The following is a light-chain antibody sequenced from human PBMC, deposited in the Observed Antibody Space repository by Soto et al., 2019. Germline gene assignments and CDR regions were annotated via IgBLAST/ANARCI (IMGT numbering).Light chain of an antibody. CDR1: QGISSY. Sequence: IQLTQSPSSLSASVGDRVTITCRASQGISSYLGWYQQKPGKAPKLLIYKASTLESGVPSRFSGSGSGTEFTLTIGSLQPEDFASYYCQQYNSDAWTFGQGTKVDIK. CDR2: KAS. J-gene: IGKJ1*01. V-gene: IGKV1-5*03. CDR3: QQYNSDAWT.